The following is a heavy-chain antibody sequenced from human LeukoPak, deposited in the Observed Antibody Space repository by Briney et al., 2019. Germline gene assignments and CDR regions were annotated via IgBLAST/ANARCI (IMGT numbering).Heavy chain of an antibody. CDR3: ARDQTVTSAFDI. CDR2: ISAYNGNT. Sequence: ASVKVSCKASGYTFTSYGISWVRQAPGQGLEWMGWISAYNGNTDYAQKLQGRVTMTTDTSTSTAYMELRSLRSDDTAVYYCARDQTVTSAFDIWGQGTMVTVSS. J-gene: IGHJ3*02. D-gene: IGHD4-17*01. CDR1: GYTFTSYG. V-gene: IGHV1-18*01.